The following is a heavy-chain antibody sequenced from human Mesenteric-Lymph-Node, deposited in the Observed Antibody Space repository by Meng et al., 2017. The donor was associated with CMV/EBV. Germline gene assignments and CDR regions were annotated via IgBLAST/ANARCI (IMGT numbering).Heavy chain of an antibody. CDR2: ISHSGST. D-gene: IGHD6-19*01. J-gene: IGHJ1*01. CDR1: GGSIISSSYY. CDR3: ARHVHSSGTIGYFHP. V-gene: IGHV4-39*01. Sequence: SGGSIISSSYYWGWLRHSPEKGLEWVGGISHSGSTYYNPSLKSRVTISVDTSKNQFSLKVNSVTAADTAVYYCARHVHSSGTIGYFHPWGRGTLVTVSS.